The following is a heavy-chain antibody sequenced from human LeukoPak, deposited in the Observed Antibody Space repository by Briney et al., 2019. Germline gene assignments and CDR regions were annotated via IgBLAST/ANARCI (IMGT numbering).Heavy chain of an antibody. Sequence: PSETLSLTCAVSGYSISSGYYWGWIRPPPGKGREWIGSIYHSGSTYYNPSLKSRVTISVDTSKNQFSLKLSSVTAADTAVYYCARKGDYDGYAFDYWGQGTLVTVSS. D-gene: IGHD4-17*01. V-gene: IGHV4-38-2*01. J-gene: IGHJ4*02. CDR3: ARKGDYDGYAFDY. CDR1: GYSISSGYY. CDR2: IYHSGST.